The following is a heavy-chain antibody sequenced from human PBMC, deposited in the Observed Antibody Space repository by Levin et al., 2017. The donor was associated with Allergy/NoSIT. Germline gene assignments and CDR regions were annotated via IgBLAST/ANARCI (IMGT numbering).Heavy chain of an antibody. J-gene: IGHJ4*02. CDR3: GKSRWGGGRYHTPVDY. Sequence: ASVKVSCTASGYTFTNYDISWVRQATGQGLEWMGWMSPNSGKTGYAQKFQGRITMAMDTSISTAYMELSSLRSEDTAVYYCGKSRWGGGRYHTPVDYWGKGTLVTVSS. CDR2: MSPNSGKT. CDR1: GYTFTNYD. V-gene: IGHV1-8*01. D-gene: IGHD2-15*01.